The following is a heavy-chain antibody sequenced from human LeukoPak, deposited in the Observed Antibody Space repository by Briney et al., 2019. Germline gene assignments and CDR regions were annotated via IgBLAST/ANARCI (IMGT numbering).Heavy chain of an antibody. CDR3: VKDSNYDFWSGYYKGFDN. J-gene: IGHJ4*02. D-gene: IGHD3-3*01. CDR2: ISRDGGRT. V-gene: IGHV3-20*04. Sequence: GGSLRLSCAASGFTSGFTFDDYGMNWVRQVPGKGRVWVSDISRDGGRTGYAVSVESRFTISRDNSRNSMYLQMNSLRVEDTAFYYCVKDSNYDFWSGYYKGFDNWGQGTLVTVSS. CDR1: GFTFDDYG.